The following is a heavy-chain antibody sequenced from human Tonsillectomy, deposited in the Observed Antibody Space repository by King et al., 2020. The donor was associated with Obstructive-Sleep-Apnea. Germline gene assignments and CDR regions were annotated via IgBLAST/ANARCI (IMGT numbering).Heavy chain of an antibody. Sequence: VQLQQWGAGLLKPSETLSLTCAVYGGSFSGYYWSWIRQPPGKGLEWIGEINHSGSTNYNPSLKSRVTISVDTSKNQFSLKLSSVTAADTAVYYCARGQPSSSWCFDPWGQGTLVTVSS. CDR2: INHSGST. J-gene: IGHJ5*02. CDR3: ARGQPSSSWCFDP. CDR1: GGSFSGYY. D-gene: IGHD6-13*01. V-gene: IGHV4-34*01.